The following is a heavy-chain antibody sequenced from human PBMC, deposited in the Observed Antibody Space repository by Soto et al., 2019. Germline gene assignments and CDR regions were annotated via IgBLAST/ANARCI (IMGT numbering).Heavy chain of an antibody. CDR2: IWYDGSNK. CDR3: ARGVVVTAVYYFDY. V-gene: IGHV3-33*01. D-gene: IGHD2-21*02. J-gene: IGHJ4*02. Sequence: VQLVESGGGVVQPGRSLRLSCAASGFTFSSYGMHWVRQAPGKGLEWVAVIWYDGSNKYYADSVKGRFTISRDNSKNTLYLQMNSLRAEDTAVYYCARGVVVTAVYYFDYWGQGTLVTVSS. CDR1: GFTFSSYG.